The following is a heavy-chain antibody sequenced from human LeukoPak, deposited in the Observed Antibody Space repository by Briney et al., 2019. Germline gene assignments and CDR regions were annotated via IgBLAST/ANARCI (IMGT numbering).Heavy chain of an antibody. CDR1: GGSISSGGYS. D-gene: IGHD6-13*01. CDR3: ARSSAAATQAFDI. CDR2: IYHGGST. J-gene: IGHJ3*02. Sequence: SETLSLTCAVSGGSISSGGYSWSWIRQPPGKGLEWIGYIYHGGSTYYNPSLKSRVTISVDRSKNQFSLKLSSVTAADTAVYYCARSSAAATQAFDIWGQGTMVTVSS. V-gene: IGHV4-30-2*01.